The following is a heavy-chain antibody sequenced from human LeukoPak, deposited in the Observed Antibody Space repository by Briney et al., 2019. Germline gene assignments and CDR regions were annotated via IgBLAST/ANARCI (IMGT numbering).Heavy chain of an antibody. Sequence: ASVKDSCKASGYTCTSYGISWVRQAPGQGREWMGWINAYNGNTNYAQKLQGRVTMTTDTSTCTAYMELRSLRSDDTAVYYCAREFSSSGNPLYYYGMDVWGQGTTVTVSS. D-gene: IGHD6-13*01. CDR2: INAYNGNT. CDR3: AREFSSSGNPLYYYGMDV. CDR1: GYTCTSYG. J-gene: IGHJ6*02. V-gene: IGHV1-18*01.